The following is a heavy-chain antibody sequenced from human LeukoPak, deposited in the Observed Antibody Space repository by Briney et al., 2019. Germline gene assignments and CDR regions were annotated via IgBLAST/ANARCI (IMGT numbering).Heavy chain of an antibody. Sequence: ASVKVSCKSSGYTFTNYGITWVRQAPGQGLEWVGWMNPNSGNTGYAQKFQGRVTIISNTTISTAYMELSSLRSQDTAVYSCARVTGNYYYYYYMDVWGKGTTVTVSS. D-gene: IGHD7-27*01. CDR1: GYTFTNYG. CDR3: ARVTGNYYYYYYMDV. J-gene: IGHJ6*03. CDR2: MNPNSGNT. V-gene: IGHV1-8*03.